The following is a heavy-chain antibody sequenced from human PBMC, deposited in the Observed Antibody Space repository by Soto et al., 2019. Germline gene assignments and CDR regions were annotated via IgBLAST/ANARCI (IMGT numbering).Heavy chain of an antibody. CDR3: ARVDYDSTYGFYYYGLAV. Sequence: QVHLVQSGAEVKKPGSSVRVSCKTSGGTFSSYSFTWVRQAPGQGLEWMGEIIPILNTATFAQKFQSRVTTTADEPTSTVYLDLSSLSPDDTAVYYCARVDYDSTYGFYYYGLAVWGQGTTVTVSS. J-gene: IGHJ6*02. V-gene: IGHV1-69*01. CDR2: IIPILNTA. CDR1: GGTFSSYS. D-gene: IGHD3-10*01.